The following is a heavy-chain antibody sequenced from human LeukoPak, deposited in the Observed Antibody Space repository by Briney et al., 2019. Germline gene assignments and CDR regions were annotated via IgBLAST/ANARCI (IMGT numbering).Heavy chain of an antibody. D-gene: IGHD6-13*01. V-gene: IGHV3-23*01. CDR2: TSGSGGST. CDR3: AKESIAAAGLGIDY. CDR1: GFTFSSYA. J-gene: IGHJ4*02. Sequence: GGSLRLSCAASGFTFSSYAMSWVRQAPGKGLEWVPATSGSGGSTYYADSVKGRFTISRDNSKNTLYLQMNSLRAEDTAVYYCAKESIAAAGLGIDYWGQGTLVTVSS.